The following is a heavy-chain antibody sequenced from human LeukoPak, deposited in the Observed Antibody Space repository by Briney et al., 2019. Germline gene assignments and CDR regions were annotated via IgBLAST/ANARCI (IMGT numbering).Heavy chain of an antibody. J-gene: IGHJ3*02. V-gene: IGHV3-48*03. CDR1: GFTFSSYE. CDR3: ARYGKREMAPLSPSGPHAFDI. D-gene: IGHD5-24*01. Sequence: GGSLRLSCAASGFTFSSYEMNWVRQAPGKGLGWVSYISSSGSTIYYADSVKGRFTISRDNSKNTLYLQMNSLRAEDTAVYYCARYGKREMAPLSPSGPHAFDIWGQGTMVTVSS. CDR2: ISSSGSTI.